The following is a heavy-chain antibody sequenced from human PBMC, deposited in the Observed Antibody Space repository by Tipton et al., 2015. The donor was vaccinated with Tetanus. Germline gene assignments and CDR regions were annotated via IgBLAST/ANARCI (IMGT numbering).Heavy chain of an antibody. J-gene: IGHJ6*02. CDR1: GYTFTNYY. D-gene: IGHD3-22*01. CDR3: ARSYDFYDSTGYTDDGMDV. V-gene: IGHV1-46*01. CDR2: INPSAGTT. Sequence: LVQSGAEVKKPGASVKVSCKASGYTFTNYYMHWVRQAPGQGLEWMGVINPSAGTTRYEQKFQGRVIMTRDTSTTTVYMELNSLRSEDTAVFYCARSYDFYDSTGYTDDGMDVWGQGTSVTVSS.